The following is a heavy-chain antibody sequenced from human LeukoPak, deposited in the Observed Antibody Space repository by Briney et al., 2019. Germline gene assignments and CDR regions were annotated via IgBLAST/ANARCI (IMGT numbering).Heavy chain of an antibody. CDR2: INPNSGGT. D-gene: IGHD3-10*02. V-gene: IGHV1-2*02. J-gene: IGHJ4*02. CDR3: ARDYFSDYVFDF. CDR1: GYTFTGYY. Sequence: ASVKVSCKASGYTFTGYYMHWVRQAPGQGLEWMGWINPNSGGTNYAQKFQGRVTMTRDTSISTAYMELSRLRSDDTAMYYCARDYFSDYVFDFWGQGTLITVSS.